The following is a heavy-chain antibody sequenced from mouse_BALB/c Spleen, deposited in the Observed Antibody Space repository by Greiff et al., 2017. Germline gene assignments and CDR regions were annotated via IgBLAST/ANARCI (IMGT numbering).Heavy chain of an antibody. CDR1: GYTFSSYW. CDR3: ARGGDYGSSYEGYFDY. Sequence: QVQLKQSGAELMKPGASVKISCKATGYTFSSYWIEWVKQRPGHGLEWIGEILPGSGSTNYNEKFKGKATFTADTSSNTAYMQLSSLTSEDSAVYYCARGGDYGSSYEGYFDYWGQGTTLTVSS. D-gene: IGHD1-1*01. J-gene: IGHJ2*01. V-gene: IGHV1-9*01. CDR2: ILPGSGST.